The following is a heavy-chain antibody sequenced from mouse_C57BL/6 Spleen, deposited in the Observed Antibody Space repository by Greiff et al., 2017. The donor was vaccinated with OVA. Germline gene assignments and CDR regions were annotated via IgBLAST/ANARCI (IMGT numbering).Heavy chain of an antibody. J-gene: IGHJ1*03. D-gene: IGHD1-1*01. CDR2: IDPSDSET. Sequence: VQLQQPGAELVRPGSSVKLSCKASGYTFTSYWMHWVKQRPIQGLEWIGNIDPSDSETHYNQKFKDKATLTVDKSSSTAYMQLSSLTSEDSAVYYCARGLGSSYWYFDVWGTGTTVTVSS. V-gene: IGHV1-52*01. CDR3: ARGLGSSYWYFDV. CDR1: GYTFTSYW.